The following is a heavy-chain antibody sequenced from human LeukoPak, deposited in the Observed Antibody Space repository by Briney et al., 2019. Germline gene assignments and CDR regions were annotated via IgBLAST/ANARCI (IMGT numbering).Heavy chain of an antibody. CDR1: GFTFSLYN. D-gene: IGHD5-24*01. V-gene: IGHV3-21*01. Sequence: GGSLRLSCAASGFTFSLYNMNWVRQAPGKGLEWVSSISSTSSYMSYADSTKGRFTISRDNAKNSPYLQMNTLRAEDAAVYYCAREGDGYKGVYAFDIWGQGTLVTVSS. J-gene: IGHJ3*02. CDR3: AREGDGYKGVYAFDI. CDR2: ISSTSSYM.